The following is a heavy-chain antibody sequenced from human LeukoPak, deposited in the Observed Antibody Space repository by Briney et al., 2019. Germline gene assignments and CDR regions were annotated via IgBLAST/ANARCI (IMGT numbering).Heavy chain of an antibody. D-gene: IGHD2-8*01. Sequence: GSLRLSCAASGFTFSSYGMHWVRQAPGKGLEWVAFIRYDGSNKYYADSVKGRFTISRDNSKNTLYLQMNSLRAEDTAVYYCAKIIPPDIVLMVYQLGGAFDIWGQGTMVTASS. CDR3: AKIIPPDIVLMVYQLGGAFDI. CDR1: GFTFSSYG. V-gene: IGHV3-30*02. J-gene: IGHJ3*02. CDR2: IRYDGSNK.